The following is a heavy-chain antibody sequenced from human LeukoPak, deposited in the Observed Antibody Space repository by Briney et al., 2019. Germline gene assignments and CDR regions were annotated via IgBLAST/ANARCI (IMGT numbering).Heavy chain of an antibody. V-gene: IGHV3-48*03. Sequence: GGSLRLFCAASGFTFSSFQMTWVRQAPGKGLEWVSYIGGGDSQIFYADSVKGRFTISRDNAKNSLYLQMSSLRPEDTAIYYCARWGHSDYSSFPTKFDCWGQGTLVTVSS. CDR3: ARWGHSDYSSFPTKFDC. CDR1: GFTFSSFQ. D-gene: IGHD5-12*01. J-gene: IGHJ4*02. CDR2: IGGGDSQI.